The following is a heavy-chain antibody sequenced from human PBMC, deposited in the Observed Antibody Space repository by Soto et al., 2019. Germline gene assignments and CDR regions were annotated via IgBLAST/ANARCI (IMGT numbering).Heavy chain of an antibody. D-gene: IGHD3-10*01. CDR1: GGTLSSYA. V-gene: IGHV1-69*12. Sequence: QVQLVQSGAEVKKPGSSVKVSCKASGGTLSSYAISWVRQAPGQGLEWMGGFIPIFGTADYAQKFQGRVTITADESTSTAYMGLSSLRAEEAAGDYWGGVRGEDYYYGMDVWGQGTTVTVSS. J-gene: IGHJ6*02. CDR3: GGVRGEDYYYGMDV. CDR2: FIPIFGTA.